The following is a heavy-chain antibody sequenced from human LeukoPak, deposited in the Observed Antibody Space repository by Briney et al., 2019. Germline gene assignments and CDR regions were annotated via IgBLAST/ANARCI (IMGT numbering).Heavy chain of an antibody. D-gene: IGHD3-10*01. V-gene: IGHV3-48*03. CDR1: GFTFSSYE. CDR2: ISSSGSTI. CDR3: AKDYNPDLTHYFDY. Sequence: PGGSLRLSCAASGFTFSSYEMNWVRQAPGKGLEWVSYISSSGSTIYYADSVKGRFTISRDNAKNSLYLQMNSLRAEDTAVYYCAKDYNPDLTHYFDYWGQGTLVTVSS. J-gene: IGHJ4*02.